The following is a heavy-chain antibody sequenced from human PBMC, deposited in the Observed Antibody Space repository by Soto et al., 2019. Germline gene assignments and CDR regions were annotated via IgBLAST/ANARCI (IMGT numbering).Heavy chain of an antibody. CDR1: GGTLSSYY. D-gene: IGHD3-16*01. Sequence: NPSETLPLTCTVSGGTLSSYYWSLIRQTPGKGLEWIWYIYYSGSTNYNPSLKSRVTIPVDTSKNQFSLKVSSVTAADTAVYYCASEIFGRFVPWGQGTLVNVSS. J-gene: IGHJ5*02. CDR3: ASEIFGRFVP. CDR2: IYYSGST. V-gene: IGHV4-59*01.